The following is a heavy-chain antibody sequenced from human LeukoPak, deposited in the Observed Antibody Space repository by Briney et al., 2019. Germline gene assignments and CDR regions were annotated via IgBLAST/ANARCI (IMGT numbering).Heavy chain of an antibody. Sequence: SETLSLTCNVSGGSISSGSYYWSWIRQPAGKGLEWIGRIYTSGSTNYNPSLKSRVTISVDTSKNQFSLKLSSVTAADTAVYYCARGTVYYGPNRYYYYMDVWGKGTTVTISS. CDR1: GGSISSGSYY. V-gene: IGHV4-61*02. D-gene: IGHD3-10*01. CDR2: IYTSGST. J-gene: IGHJ6*03. CDR3: ARGTVYYGPNRYYYYMDV.